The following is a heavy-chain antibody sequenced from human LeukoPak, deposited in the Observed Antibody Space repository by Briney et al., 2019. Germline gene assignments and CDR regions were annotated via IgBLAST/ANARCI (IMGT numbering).Heavy chain of an antibody. Sequence: QPGGSLRLSCAASGFTFSDYWMHWVRQAPGKGLVWVSRISNDGSTTTYADSVGGRFTISRDNAKNTLYLQMNSLRAEDTAVYHCARDCGSTGCDYWGQGTLVTVSS. V-gene: IGHV3-74*01. CDR1: GFTFSDYW. D-gene: IGHD2-2*01. J-gene: IGHJ4*02. CDR2: ISNDGSTT. CDR3: ARDCGSTGCDY.